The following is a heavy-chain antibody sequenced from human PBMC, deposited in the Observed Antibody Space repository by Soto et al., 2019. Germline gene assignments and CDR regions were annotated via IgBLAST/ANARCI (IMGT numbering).Heavy chain of an antibody. CDR1: GYTFTSYG. Sequence: ASVKVSCKASGYTFTSYGISWVRQAPGQVLEWMGWISAYNGNTNHAQKLQGRVTMTTDTSTSTAYMELRSLRSDDTAVYYCAGEYSSSSGYYYYYGMDVWGQGTTVTVSS. D-gene: IGHD6-6*01. V-gene: IGHV1-18*01. CDR3: AGEYSSSSGYYYYYGMDV. J-gene: IGHJ6*02. CDR2: ISAYNGNT.